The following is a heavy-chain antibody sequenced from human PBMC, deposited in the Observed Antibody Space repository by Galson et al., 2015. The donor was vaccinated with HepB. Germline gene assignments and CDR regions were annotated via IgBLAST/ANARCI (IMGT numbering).Heavy chain of an antibody. V-gene: IGHV1-18*04. CDR2: INPYNGKS. CDR3: ARGGAMARSHYTESFDY. D-gene: IGHD3-3*01. Sequence: SVKVSCKASGYTFHTYIINWVRQAPGQGLEWMGWINPYNGKSNCPQELQGRVSMTTDSSTSTAYMDLRGLRSGDTAVYYRARGGAMARSHYTESFDYWGQGTLVTVSS. CDR1: GYTFHTYI. J-gene: IGHJ4*02.